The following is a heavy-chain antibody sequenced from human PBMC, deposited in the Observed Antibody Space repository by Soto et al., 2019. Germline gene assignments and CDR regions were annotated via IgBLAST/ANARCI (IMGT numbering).Heavy chain of an antibody. V-gene: IGHV4-59*07. CDR3: AKQQLLPVYDALDV. CDR2: INDRRSA. D-gene: IGHD6-13*01. J-gene: IGHJ6*02. CDR1: GGSISGYY. Sequence: QVQLQQSGTGLVKPWDTLSLTCTVSGGSISGYYWSWIRQSPGKGLEYIGYINDRRSATYNPSPKSRDTISVATARNHFAQKVTSVSAADTAVYYWAKQQLLPVYDALDVGGQEPTITVS.